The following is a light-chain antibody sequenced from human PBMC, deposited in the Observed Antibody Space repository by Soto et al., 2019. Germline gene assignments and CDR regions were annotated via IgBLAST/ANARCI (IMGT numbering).Light chain of an antibody. CDR3: CSYAGSGTYV. CDR1: NNDIGTSDL. CDR2: DAT. V-gene: IGLV2-23*01. Sequence: QSVLTQPASVSGSPGQSITVSCTDTNNDIGTSDLVSWYQQHPGKGPKLIIYDATKRPSGVSNRLSGSTSGNTASLTISGLQAEDEADYFCCSYAGSGTYVFGIGIKVAVL. J-gene: IGLJ1*01.